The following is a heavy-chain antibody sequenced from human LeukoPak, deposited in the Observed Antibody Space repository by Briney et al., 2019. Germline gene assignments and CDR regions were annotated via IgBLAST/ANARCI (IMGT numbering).Heavy chain of an antibody. CDR3: AIHRSPIAVVGA. V-gene: IGHV4-59*08. CDR2: IYYSGST. Sequence: PSETLSLTCTVSGGSISSYYWSWIRQPPGKGLEWIGYIYYSGSTNYNPSLTSRVTISVDTSRNQFSLKLSSVTAADTAVYYCAIHRSPIAVVGAWSQGTLVTV. D-gene: IGHD6-19*01. J-gene: IGHJ5*02. CDR1: GGSISSYY.